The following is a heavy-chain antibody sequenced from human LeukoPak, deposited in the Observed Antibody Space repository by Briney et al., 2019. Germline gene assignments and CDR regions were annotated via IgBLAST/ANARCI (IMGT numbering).Heavy chain of an antibody. CDR1: GGTFSSYA. V-gene: IGHV1-69*01. CDR3: ASSHPMVRAFDY. D-gene: IGHD3-10*01. Sequence: GASVKVSCKASGGTFSSYAISWVRQAPGQGLEWMGGIIPIFGTANYAQKFQGRVTITADESTSTAYMELSSLRSEDTAVYYCASSHPMVRAFDYWGQGTLVTVSS. CDR2: IIPIFGTA. J-gene: IGHJ4*02.